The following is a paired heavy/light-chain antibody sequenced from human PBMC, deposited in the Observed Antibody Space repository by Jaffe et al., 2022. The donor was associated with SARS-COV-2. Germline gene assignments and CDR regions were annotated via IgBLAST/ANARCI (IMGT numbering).Light chain of an antibody. CDR2: GAS. V-gene: IGKV1-39*01. CDR1: QSISNF. J-gene: IGKJ2*01. CDR3: QQTYSAPYT. Sequence: DIQMTQSPSSLSASVRDRVTITCRASQSISNFLNWYQQKPGKAPKLLIYGASSLQSGVPSRFSGSGSGTDFTLTISSLQPEDFATYYCQQTYSAPYTFGQGTNVEIK.
Heavy chain of an antibody. D-gene: IGHD6-13*01. CDR2: INVDSSFK. CDR1: GFTFSIYS. J-gene: IGHJ3*02. V-gene: IGHV3-21*06. CDR3: ARDRGGEHTSWSNAFEI. Sequence: EVQLVESGGGLVKPGGSLTLSCAASGFTFSIYSMNWVRQAPGKGLEWVSAINVDSSFKLYADTVKGRFTISRDNAKNSLYLRMSNLRAEDTSVYYCARDRGGEHTSWSNAFEIWGQGTVVTVSS.